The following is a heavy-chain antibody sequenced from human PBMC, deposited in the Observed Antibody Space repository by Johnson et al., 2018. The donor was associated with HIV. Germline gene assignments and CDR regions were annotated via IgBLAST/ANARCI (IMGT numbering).Heavy chain of an antibody. CDR3: AKDARGSYSRAQSISDAFDI. CDR1: GFTVDDYA. CDR2: ISWNSGSI. J-gene: IGHJ3*02. Sequence: VQLVESGGGVVQPGRSLRLSCAASGFTVDDYAMHWVRQAPGKGLEWVSGISWNSGSIGYADSVKGRFTISRDNAKNSLYVQMNSLRTEDTALYYCAKDARGSYSRAQSISDAFDIWGQGTMVTVSS. D-gene: IGHD1-26*01. V-gene: IGHV3-9*01.